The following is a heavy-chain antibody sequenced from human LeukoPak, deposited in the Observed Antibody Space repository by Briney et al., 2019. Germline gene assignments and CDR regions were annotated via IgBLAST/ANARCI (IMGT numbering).Heavy chain of an antibody. CDR1: GGSFSGYY. Sequence: SETLSLTCAVYGGSFSGYYWSWIRQPPGKGLEWIGEINHSGSTNYNPSLKSRVTISVDTSKNQFSLKLSSVTAADTAVYYCARLPGIAESGKAVDYWGQGTLVTVS. CDR2: INHSGST. V-gene: IGHV4-34*01. CDR3: ARLPGIAESGKAVDY. J-gene: IGHJ4*02. D-gene: IGHD6-19*01.